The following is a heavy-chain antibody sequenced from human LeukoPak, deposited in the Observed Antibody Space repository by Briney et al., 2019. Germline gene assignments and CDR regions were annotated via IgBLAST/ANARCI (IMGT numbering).Heavy chain of an antibody. D-gene: IGHD4-17*01. CDR1: GYTFTSYD. J-gene: IGHJ6*02. V-gene: IGHV1-8*01. Sequence: ASVKVSCKASGYTFTSYDINWVRQATGQGLEWMGWMNPNSGNTGYAQKFQGRVTMTRNTSISTAYMELGSLRSEDTAVYYCARMTTVTTWLGASYYGMDVWGQGTTVTVSS. CDR3: ARMTTVTTWLGASYYGMDV. CDR2: MNPNSGNT.